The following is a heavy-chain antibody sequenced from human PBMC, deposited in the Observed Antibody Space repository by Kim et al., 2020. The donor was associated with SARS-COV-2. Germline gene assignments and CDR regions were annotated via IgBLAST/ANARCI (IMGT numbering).Heavy chain of an antibody. CDR3: ARGGYNGRGYSGTTEYYFDY. CDR1: GGTFSNYA. CDR2: IIPIFGTA. V-gene: IGHV1-69*13. J-gene: IGHJ4*02. D-gene: IGHD3-22*01. Sequence: SVKVSCKASGGTFSNYAISWVRQAPGQGLEWMGGIIPIFGTANFAQKFQARVTITADESTSTAYMELSSLRSEDTAVYYCARGGYNGRGYSGTTEYYFDYWGQGTLVTVSS.